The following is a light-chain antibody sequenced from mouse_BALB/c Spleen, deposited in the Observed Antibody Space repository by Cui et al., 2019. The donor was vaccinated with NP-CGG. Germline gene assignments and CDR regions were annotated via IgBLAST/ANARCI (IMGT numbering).Light chain of an antibody. CDR3: ALWNSNNWV. V-gene: IGLV1*01. CDR1: TAAVTSSNS. CDR2: GTT. Sequence: QAVVTQASALTTSPGEAVTPTCRSTTAAVTSSNSANWVQEKPDHLFTGLIGGTTNGAPGVSANFSGSLIGDRAVLTITGAQTEDEAIYFCALWNSNNWVFGGGTKLTVL. J-gene: IGLJ1*01.